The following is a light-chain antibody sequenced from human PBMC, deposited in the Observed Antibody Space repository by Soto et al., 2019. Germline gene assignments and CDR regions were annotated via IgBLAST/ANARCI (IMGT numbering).Light chain of an antibody. CDR2: DAS. CDR1: QSVSSN. CDR3: QQYNNWPYT. Sequence: EIVMTQSPATLSVSPGERAALSCRASQSVSSNFAWYQQKPGQAPRLLIYDASTRATGIPARFSGSGSGTEFTLTISSLQSEDFAVYYCQQYNNWPYTFGQGTNLEIK. J-gene: IGKJ2*01. V-gene: IGKV3-15*01.